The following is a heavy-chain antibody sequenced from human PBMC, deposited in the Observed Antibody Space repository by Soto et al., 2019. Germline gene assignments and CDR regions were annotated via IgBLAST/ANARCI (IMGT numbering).Heavy chain of an antibody. J-gene: IGHJ4*02. CDR2: VNPSGGHT. Sequence: QVQLVQSGAEVKKPGASVKVSCKASGDTFTNYYINWVRQAPGQGLEWMGTVNPSGGHTTYAQHFLGRMTMTRDTSTSTLYMELTSLTSEDTAVYYCARGGHVVVVTAALDYWGQGTIVTVSS. CDR3: ARGGHVVVVTAALDY. CDR1: GDTFTNYY. D-gene: IGHD2-21*02. V-gene: IGHV1-46*01.